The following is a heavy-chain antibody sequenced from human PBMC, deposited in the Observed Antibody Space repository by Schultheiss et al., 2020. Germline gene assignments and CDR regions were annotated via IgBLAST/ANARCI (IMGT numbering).Heavy chain of an antibody. D-gene: IGHD6-13*01. CDR3: TRDRGIAAAGTHFDY. CDR2: IRSKAYGGTT. Sequence: GGSLRLSCAVSGFTFSSYAMSWFRQAPGKGLEWVGFIRSKAYGGTTEYAASVKGRFTISRDDSKSIAYLQMNSLKTEDTAVYYCTRDRGIAAAGTHFDYWGQGTMVTVSS. J-gene: IGHJ4*02. V-gene: IGHV3-49*03. CDR1: GFTFSSYA.